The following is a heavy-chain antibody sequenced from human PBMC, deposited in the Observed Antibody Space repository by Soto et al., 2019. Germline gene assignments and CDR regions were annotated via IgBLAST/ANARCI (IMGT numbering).Heavy chain of an antibody. Sequence: SETLSLTCAVYGGSFSGYYWSWIRQPPGKGLEWIGEINHSGSTNYNPSLKSRVTISVDTSKNQFSLKLSSVTAADTAVYYCARGHSSSTPHFDYWGQGTLVTVSS. CDR2: INHSGST. D-gene: IGHD6-6*01. CDR1: GGSFSGYY. CDR3: ARGHSSSTPHFDY. V-gene: IGHV4-34*01. J-gene: IGHJ4*02.